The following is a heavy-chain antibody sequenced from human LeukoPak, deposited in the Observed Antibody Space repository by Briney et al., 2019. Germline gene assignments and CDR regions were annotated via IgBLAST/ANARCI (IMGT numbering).Heavy chain of an antibody. CDR2: IIPIFGTA. CDR3: ARDCSGGSCYGPVYWYFDL. CDR1: GGTFSSYA. Sequence: SVKVSCKVSGGTFSSYAISWVRQAPGQGLEWMGRIIPIFGTAYYAQKFQGRVTITTDESTNTAYMELNSLRSEETAVYYCARDCSGGSCYGPVYWYFDLWGRGTLVTVSS. V-gene: IGHV1-69*05. D-gene: IGHD2-15*01. J-gene: IGHJ2*01.